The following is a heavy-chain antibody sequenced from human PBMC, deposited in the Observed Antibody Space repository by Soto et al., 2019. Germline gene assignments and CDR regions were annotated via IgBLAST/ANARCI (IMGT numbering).Heavy chain of an antibody. Sequence: PGGSLRLSCAVSGFTVSNNYMSWVRQAPGKGLEGVSVIYSGGDTLYADSVKGRFTMSRDNSKNILYLQMNSLRAEDTAIYYCARASGESYPGSRVFDSWGQGTRVTVSS. CDR1: GFTVSNNY. CDR3: ARASGESYPGSRVFDS. J-gene: IGHJ4*02. D-gene: IGHD3-10*01. CDR2: IYSGGDT. V-gene: IGHV3-53*01.